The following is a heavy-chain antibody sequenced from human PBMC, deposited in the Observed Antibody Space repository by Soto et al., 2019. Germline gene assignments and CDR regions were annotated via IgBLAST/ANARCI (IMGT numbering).Heavy chain of an antibody. CDR3: TTVFAY. V-gene: IGHV3-74*01. Sequence: EVQLVQSGGGSVQPGGSLRLSCAASGFTFTNYWMHWVRQVPGKGLVWVSRIDGVGAGTSYSDSVRGRFTISRDNAENMLYLQMNSLRAEDTAVYYCTTVFAYWGQGTRVTVAS. J-gene: IGHJ4*02. CDR1: GFTFTNYW. CDR2: IDGVGAGT.